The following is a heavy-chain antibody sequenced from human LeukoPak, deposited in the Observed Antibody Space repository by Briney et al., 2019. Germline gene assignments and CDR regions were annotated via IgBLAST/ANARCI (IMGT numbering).Heavy chain of an antibody. D-gene: IGHD3-22*01. Sequence: GGSLRLSCAASGFTFSSYSINWLPQAPGKGLEWFSSISSSSSYIYYADSVKGRFTISRDNAKNSLYLQMNSLRAEDTAVYYCARVLGGYDSSGDDAFDIWGQGTMVTVSS. CDR1: GFTFSSYS. J-gene: IGHJ3*02. CDR2: ISSSSSYI. V-gene: IGHV3-21*01. CDR3: ARVLGGYDSSGDDAFDI.